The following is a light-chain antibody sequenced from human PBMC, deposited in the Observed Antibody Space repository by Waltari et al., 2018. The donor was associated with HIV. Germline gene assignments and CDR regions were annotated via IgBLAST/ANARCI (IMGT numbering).Light chain of an antibody. J-gene: IGKJ5*01. CDR2: LGS. V-gene: IGKV2-28*01. Sequence: DILMTQSPLSLSVTPGEPASLSCNSSQSLLHSNGSNYLDWYLQKTGQSPQLLIYLGSNRASGVPDRFSGSGSGTTFTLTISRVEAVYVGIYFCMRTLPTSGITVGQGTRLETK. CDR3: MRTLPTSGIT. CDR1: QSLLHSNGSNY.